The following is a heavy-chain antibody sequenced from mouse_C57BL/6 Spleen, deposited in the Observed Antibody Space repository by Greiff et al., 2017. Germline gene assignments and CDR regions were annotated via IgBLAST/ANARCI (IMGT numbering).Heavy chain of an antibody. D-gene: IGHD2-1*01. Sequence: QVQLQQSGAELVRPGTSVKLSCKASGYTFTSYWMHWVKQRPGQGLEWIGVIDPSDSYTNYNQKFKGKATLTVDTSSSTAYMQLSSLTSEDSAVYYCAKEGYGNSFAYWGQGTLVTVSA. V-gene: IGHV1-59*01. J-gene: IGHJ3*01. CDR2: IDPSDSYT. CDR1: GYTFTSYW. CDR3: AKEGYGNSFAY.